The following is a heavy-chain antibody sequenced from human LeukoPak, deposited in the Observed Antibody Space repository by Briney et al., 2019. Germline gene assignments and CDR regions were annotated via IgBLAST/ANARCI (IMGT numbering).Heavy chain of an antibody. V-gene: IGHV4-4*07. CDR3: ARGQSNYDFWSGYYTKGAFDI. D-gene: IGHD3-3*01. Sequence: SETLSLTCTVSGGSISSYYWSWIRQPAGKGLEWIGRIYTSGSTNYNPSLKSRVTMSVDTSKNQFSLKLSSVTAADTAVYYCARGQSNYDFWSGYYTKGAFDIWGQGTMVTVSS. CDR1: GGSISSYY. J-gene: IGHJ3*02. CDR2: IYTSGST.